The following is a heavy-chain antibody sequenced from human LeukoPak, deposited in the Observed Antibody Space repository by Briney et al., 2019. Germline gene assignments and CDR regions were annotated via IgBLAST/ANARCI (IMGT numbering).Heavy chain of an antibody. D-gene: IGHD1-1*01. V-gene: IGHV4-59*01. CDR1: GGSINSYY. J-gene: IGHJ6*02. Sequence: SSETLSLTCTVSGGSINSYYWSWIRQPPGKGLEWIGYIYHSGSTDYNPSLKSRVTISVDTSQNHFSLKLSSVTAADTAVYYCARSSRGTSDYYGMDVWGQGTTVTVCS. CDR2: IYHSGST. CDR3: ARSSRGTSDYYGMDV.